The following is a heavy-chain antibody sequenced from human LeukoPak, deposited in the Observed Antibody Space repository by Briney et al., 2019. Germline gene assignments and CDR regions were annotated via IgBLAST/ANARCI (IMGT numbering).Heavy chain of an antibody. CDR2: IWYDGSNK. Sequence: GGSLRLSCAASGFTFSSYGMHWVRQAPGKGLEWVAVIWYDGSNKYYADSVKGRFTISRDNSKNTLYLQMNSLRAEDTAVYYCAREGMAAAGLLDYWGQGTLVTVSS. J-gene: IGHJ4*02. CDR3: AREGMAAAGLLDY. D-gene: IGHD6-13*01. V-gene: IGHV3-33*01. CDR1: GFTFSSYG.